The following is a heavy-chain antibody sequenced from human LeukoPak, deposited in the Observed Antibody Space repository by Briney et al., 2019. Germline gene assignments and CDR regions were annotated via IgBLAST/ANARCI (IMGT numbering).Heavy chain of an antibody. CDR1: GGSFSGYY. Sequence: SETLSLTCAVYGGSFSGYYWSWIRQPPGKGLEWIGEINHSGSTNYNPSLKSRVTISVDTSKNQFSLKLSSVTAADTAVYYCASVVPAAMHFDYWGQGTLVTVSS. CDR2: INHSGST. J-gene: IGHJ4*02. CDR3: ASVVPAAMHFDY. D-gene: IGHD2-2*01. V-gene: IGHV4-34*01.